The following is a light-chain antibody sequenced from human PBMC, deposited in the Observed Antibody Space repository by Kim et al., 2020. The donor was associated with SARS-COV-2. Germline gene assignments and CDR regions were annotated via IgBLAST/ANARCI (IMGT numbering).Light chain of an antibody. Sequence: QSALTQPASVSGSPGQSITNSCTGSSSDVGGYDYVSWYQQYPGEVPKVIIYDVNKRPSGVSNRFSGSKSGNTASLTISGLRTEDEADYYCCSYIGTSTYVFGTGTKVTVL. CDR1: SSDVGGYDY. CDR3: CSYIGTSTYV. J-gene: IGLJ1*01. V-gene: IGLV2-14*01. CDR2: DVN.